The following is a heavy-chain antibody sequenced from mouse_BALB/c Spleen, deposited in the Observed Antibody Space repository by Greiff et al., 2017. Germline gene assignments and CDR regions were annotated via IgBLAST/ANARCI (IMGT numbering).Heavy chain of an antibody. D-gene: IGHD2-4*01. CDR1: GYAFSSSW. CDR3: ARCDYEGGYAMDY. J-gene: IGHJ4*01. Sequence: QVQLQQSGPELVKPGASVKISCKASGYAFSSSWMNWVKQRPGQGLEWIGRIYPGDGDTNYNGKFKGKATLTADKSSSTAYMQRSSLTSVDSAVYFCARCDYEGGYAMDYWGQGTSVTVSS. CDR2: IYPGDGDT. V-gene: IGHV1-82*01.